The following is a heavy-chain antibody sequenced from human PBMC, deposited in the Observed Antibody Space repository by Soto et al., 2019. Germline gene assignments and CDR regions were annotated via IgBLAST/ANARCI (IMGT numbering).Heavy chain of an antibody. J-gene: IGHJ3*02. D-gene: IGHD3-3*01. Sequence: EVQLVESGGGLVQPGGSLRLSCAASGFTFSSYSMNWVRQAPGKGLEWVSYISSSSSTIYYADSVKGRFTISRDNAKNSLYLQMNSLRDEDTAVYYCARDYDFWRGPKHDAFDIWGQGTMVTVSS. CDR3: ARDYDFWRGPKHDAFDI. CDR2: ISSSSSTI. CDR1: GFTFSSYS. V-gene: IGHV3-48*02.